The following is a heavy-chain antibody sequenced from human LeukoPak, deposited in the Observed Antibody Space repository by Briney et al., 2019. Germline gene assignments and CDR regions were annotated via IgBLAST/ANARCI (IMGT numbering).Heavy chain of an antibody. Sequence: GRSLRLSCAASGFTFSSYAMHWVRQAPGKGLEWVAVISYDGSNKYYADSVKGRFTISRDNSKNTLYLQMNSLRAEDTAVYYCARDHRGLDYWGQGTLVTVSS. D-gene: IGHD3-10*01. J-gene: IGHJ4*02. V-gene: IGHV3-30-3*01. CDR1: GFTFSSYA. CDR2: ISYDGSNK. CDR3: ARDHRGLDY.